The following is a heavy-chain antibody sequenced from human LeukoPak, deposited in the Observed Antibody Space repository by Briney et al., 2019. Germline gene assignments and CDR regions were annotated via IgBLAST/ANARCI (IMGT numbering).Heavy chain of an antibody. CDR3: ARYSYCDGDCYTFDY. CDR2: INFNTGDT. V-gene: IGHV1-2*02. CDR1: GYTVTGYY. Sequence: ASVKVSCKASGYTVTGYYIHWVRQAPGHGPEWMGWINFNTGDTNSAQRFQGRATVTRDTSISTAYMELSSLNSDDTAIYYCARYSYCDGDCYTFDYWGQGTLVTVSS. J-gene: IGHJ4*02. D-gene: IGHD2-21*02.